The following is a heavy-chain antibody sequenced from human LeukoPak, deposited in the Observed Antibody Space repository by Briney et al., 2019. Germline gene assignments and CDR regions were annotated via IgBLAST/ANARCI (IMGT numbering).Heavy chain of an antibody. CDR2: ISGGGDVT. CDR3: ARVSSMLRGPLVIYYFDF. J-gene: IGHJ4*02. D-gene: IGHD3-10*01. Sequence: GGSLRLSCAASDFNFITYAMSWVRQAPGKGLEWVSIISGGGDVTHYADSVKGRFTISRDNSKNTLYLQMNSLRVEDTAVYYYARVSSMLRGPLVIYYFDFWGQGTLVTVSS. CDR1: DFNFITYA. V-gene: IGHV3-23*01.